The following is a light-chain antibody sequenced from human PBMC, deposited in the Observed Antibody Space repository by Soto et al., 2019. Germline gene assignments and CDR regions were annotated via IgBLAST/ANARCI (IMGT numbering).Light chain of an antibody. CDR3: QQYGSSPWT. J-gene: IGKJ1*01. CDR1: QTVSSGF. V-gene: IGKV3-20*01. Sequence: EIVLTQSPGTLSVSPGERATVSCRASQTVSSGFLAWYQQKVGQAPRLLIYGASTRATGIPDRFSGSGSGTDFTLTISRLEPEDEAFYYCQQYGSSPWTFGQGTKVDIK. CDR2: GAS.